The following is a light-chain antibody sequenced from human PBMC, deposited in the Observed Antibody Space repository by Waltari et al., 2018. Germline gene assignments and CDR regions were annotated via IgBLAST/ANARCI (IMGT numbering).Light chain of an antibody. CDR2: AAS. CDR3: QQYYRVPFT. Sequence: DIQFTQSPSFLAASVGDRVPIPCRASRGIGNSLAWYHQKPGKAPKLLIYAASTLQTGVPSRFSGSGYGTDFTLTISSLQAEDVAVYYCQQYYRVPFTFGPGTKVDIK. J-gene: IGKJ3*01. V-gene: IGKV1-9*01. CDR1: RGIGNS.